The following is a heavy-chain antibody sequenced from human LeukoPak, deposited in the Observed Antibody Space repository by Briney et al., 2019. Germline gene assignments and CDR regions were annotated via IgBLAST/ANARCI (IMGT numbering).Heavy chain of an antibody. J-gene: IGHJ5*02. V-gene: IGHV3-9*01. CDR1: GFTFDVYA. Sequence: GGSLRLSCAASGFTFDVYAMHWVRQAPGKGLEWVSGISWNSGSIGYADSVKGRFTISRDNAKNSLYLQMNSLRAEDTALYYCAKGPRFGESLYNWFDPWGQGTLVTVSS. D-gene: IGHD3-10*01. CDR2: ISWNSGSI. CDR3: AKGPRFGESLYNWFDP.